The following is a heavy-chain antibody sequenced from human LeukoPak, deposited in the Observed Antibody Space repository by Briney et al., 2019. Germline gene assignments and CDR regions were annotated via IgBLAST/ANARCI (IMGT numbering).Heavy chain of an antibody. CDR2: IKHDGSEK. CDR1: GFNIGIYW. V-gene: IGHV3-7*01. J-gene: IGHJ6*02. Sequence: AGGSLRLSCAASGFNIGIYWMTWVRQAPGKGLEWVANIKHDGSEKFYVDSLKGRISISRDNARNSLYLQIHDLRPEDTAVYYCAIAYGMDVWGQGTTVTVSS. CDR3: AIAYGMDV.